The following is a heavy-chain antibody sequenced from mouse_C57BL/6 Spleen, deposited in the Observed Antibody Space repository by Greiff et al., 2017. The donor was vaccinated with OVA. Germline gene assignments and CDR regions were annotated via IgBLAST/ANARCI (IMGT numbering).Heavy chain of an antibody. V-gene: IGHV1-42*01. CDR2: INPSTGGT. CDR3: ARGYGSSY. Sequence: VQLQQSGPELVKPGASVKISCKASGYSFTGYYMNWVKQSPEKSLEWIGEINPSTGGTTYNQKFKAKATLTVDKSSSTACMQLKSLTSEDSAVYYCARGYGSSYWGQGTTLTVSS. J-gene: IGHJ2*01. D-gene: IGHD1-1*01. CDR1: GYSFTGYY.